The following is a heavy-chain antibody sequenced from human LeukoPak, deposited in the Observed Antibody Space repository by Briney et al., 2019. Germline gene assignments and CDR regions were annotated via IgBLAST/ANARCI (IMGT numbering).Heavy chain of an antibody. V-gene: IGHV4-4*07. Sequence: SETLSLTCTVSGGSISSYYWSWIRQPAGKGLEWIGRIYTSGSTNYNPSLKSRVTMSVDTSKNQFSLKLSSVTAADTAVYYCAKDGQWLAREYYYYMDVWGKGTTVTISS. CDR3: AKDGQWLAREYYYYMDV. J-gene: IGHJ6*03. CDR2: IYTSGST. D-gene: IGHD6-19*01. CDR1: GGSISSYY.